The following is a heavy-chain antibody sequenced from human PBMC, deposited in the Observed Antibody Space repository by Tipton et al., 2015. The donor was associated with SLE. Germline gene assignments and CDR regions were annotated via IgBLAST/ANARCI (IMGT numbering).Heavy chain of an antibody. Sequence: TLSLTCTVSSDSISSGASYWSWIRQHKGKGLEWVGYIYYTGTTYYNPSLKSRVTISVAMSKNQFSLSLNSVTAADTAVYYCARASSIAARFFYYDMDVWGKGSAVGVS. J-gene: IGHJ6*03. D-gene: IGHD6-6*01. CDR2: IYYTGTT. V-gene: IGHV4-31*03. CDR3: ARASSIAARFFYYDMDV. CDR1: SDSISSGASY.